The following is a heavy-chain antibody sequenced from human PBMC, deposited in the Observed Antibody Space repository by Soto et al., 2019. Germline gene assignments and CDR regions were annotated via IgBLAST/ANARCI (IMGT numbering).Heavy chain of an antibody. Sequence: PGEALKLSCTCSGCSFTSYWISWVRQMPGKGLEWMGRIDPSDSYTNYSPSFQGHVTISADKSISTAYLQWSSLKASDTAMYYCASPIVVVPAAHYGMDVWGQGTTVTVSS. D-gene: IGHD2-2*01. J-gene: IGHJ6*02. V-gene: IGHV5-10-1*01. CDR3: ASPIVVVPAAHYGMDV. CDR1: GCSFTSYW. CDR2: IDPSDSYT.